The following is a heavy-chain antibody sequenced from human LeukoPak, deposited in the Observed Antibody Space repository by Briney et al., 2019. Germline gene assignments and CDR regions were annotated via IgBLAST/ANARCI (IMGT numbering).Heavy chain of an antibody. CDR3: ARGHRFEGSDYGDGGADY. D-gene: IGHD4-17*01. V-gene: IGHV1-8*01. CDR1: GYTFTSYD. J-gene: IGHJ4*02. Sequence: GASVKVSCKASGYTFTSYDINWVRQATGQGLEWMGWMNPNSGNTGYAQKFQGRVTMTRNTSISTAYMELSSLRSEDTAVYYCARGHRFEGSDYGDGGADYWGQGTLVTVSS. CDR2: MNPNSGNT.